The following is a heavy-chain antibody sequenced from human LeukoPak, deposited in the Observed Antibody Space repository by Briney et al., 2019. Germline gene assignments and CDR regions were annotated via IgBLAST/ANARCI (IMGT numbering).Heavy chain of an antibody. CDR2: ISWNSGSI. V-gene: IGHV3-9*01. CDR1: GFTFDDYA. CDR3: AKAKYCSGGSCHYFDY. J-gene: IGHJ4*02. Sequence: GRSLRLSCAASGFTFDDYAMHWVRQAPGKGLEWVSGISWNSGSIGYADSVKGRFTISRDNAKNSLYLQMNSLRAEDTALYYCAKAKYCSGGSCHYFDYWGQGTLVTVSS. D-gene: IGHD2-15*01.